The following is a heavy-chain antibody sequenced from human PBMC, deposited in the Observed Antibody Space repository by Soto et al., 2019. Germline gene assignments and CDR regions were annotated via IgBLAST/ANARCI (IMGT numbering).Heavy chain of an antibody. CDR3: ARRIAAASTQTVFDY. CDR1: GGSFSGYY. CDR2: INHSGST. V-gene: IGHV4-34*01. J-gene: IGHJ4*02. Sequence: SETLSLTCGVYGGSFSGYYWSWIRQPPGKGLEWIGEINHSGSTNYNPSLKSRVTISVDTSKNQFSLKLSSVTAADTAVYYCARRIAAASTQTVFDYWGQGTLVTVSS. D-gene: IGHD6-13*01.